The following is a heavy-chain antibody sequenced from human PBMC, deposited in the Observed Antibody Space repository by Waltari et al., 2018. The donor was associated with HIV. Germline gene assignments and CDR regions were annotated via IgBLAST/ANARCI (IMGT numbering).Heavy chain of an antibody. CDR1: GYNFTRYW. CDR2: IYPGDSDT. V-gene: IGHV5-51*03. J-gene: IGHJ5*02. Sequence: EVQLVQSGAEVKKPGESLKTSCKASGYNFTRYWTGWVRQMPGKGLEWMGIIYPGDSDTRYSPSFQGQVTISADKSISTAYLQWSSLKASDSAMYYCARPKYSSGWYGGWFDPWGQGTLVTVSS. CDR3: ARPKYSSGWYGGWFDP. D-gene: IGHD6-19*01.